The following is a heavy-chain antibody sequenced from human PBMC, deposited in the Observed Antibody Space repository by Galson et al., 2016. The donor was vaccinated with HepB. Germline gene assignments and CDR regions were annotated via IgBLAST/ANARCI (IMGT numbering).Heavy chain of an antibody. V-gene: IGHV1-2*04. D-gene: IGHD1-26*01. CDR2: INPNSGGT. Sequence: SVKVSCKASGYTFTGYYMHWVRQTPGQGLEWMGWINPNSGGTNYAQKFQGWVTMTRDTSISTAYMELSRLKSDDTAVYYCARDAWSGSYPGIDYWGQGTLVTVSS. CDR3: ARDAWSGSYPGIDY. CDR1: GYTFTGYY. J-gene: IGHJ4*02.